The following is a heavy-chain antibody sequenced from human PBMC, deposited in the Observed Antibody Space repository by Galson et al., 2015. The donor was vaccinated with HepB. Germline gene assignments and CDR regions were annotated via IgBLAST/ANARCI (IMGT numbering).Heavy chain of an antibody. CDR2: IIPILGIA. CDR1: GYTFTSYA. V-gene: IGHV1-69*04. D-gene: IGHD3-10*01. J-gene: IGHJ3*02. CDR3: ARDPGYGSAFDI. Sequence: SVKVSCKASGYTFTSYAMHWVRQAPGQRLAWMGRIIPILGIANYAQKFQGRVTITADKSTSTAYMELSSLRSEDTAVYYCARDPGYGSAFDIWGQGTMVTVSS.